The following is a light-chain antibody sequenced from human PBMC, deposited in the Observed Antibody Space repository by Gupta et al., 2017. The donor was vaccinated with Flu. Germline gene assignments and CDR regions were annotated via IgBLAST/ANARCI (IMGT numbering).Light chain of an antibody. CDR1: SLRSYY. J-gene: IGLJ1*01. V-gene: IGLV3-19*01. Sequence: LGQTCRITCKGDSLRSYYASWYQQKPGQAPVLVIYGKNNRPSGIPDRFSGSSSGNTASLTITGAQAEDEADYYCNSRDSSGIGVFGTGTKVTVL. CDR2: GKN. CDR3: NSRDSSGIGV.